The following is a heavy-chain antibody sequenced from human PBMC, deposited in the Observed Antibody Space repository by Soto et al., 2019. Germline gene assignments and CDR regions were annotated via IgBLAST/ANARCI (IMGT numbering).Heavy chain of an antibody. CDR1: GGSISSSVYY. Sequence: SETLSLTCTVSGGSISSSVYYWGWIRQPPGKGLEWIGAIYYSGGTYYNPSPKSRVTISVDTSKNQFSLKLTSVTAADTAVYYCASPVDYWGQGTLVTVSS. CDR2: IYYSGGT. J-gene: IGHJ4*02. V-gene: IGHV4-39*01. CDR3: ASPVDY.